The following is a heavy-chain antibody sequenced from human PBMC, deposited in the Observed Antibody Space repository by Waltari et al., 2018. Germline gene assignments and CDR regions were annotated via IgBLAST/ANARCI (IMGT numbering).Heavy chain of an antibody. CDR3: ARADIVVVPAAKLYYYYGMDV. CDR2: ISSSGSTI. J-gene: IGHJ6*02. Sequence: EVQLVESGGGLVQPGGSLRLSCAASGFTFSSYEMNWVRQAPGKGLEWVSYISSSGSTIYYADSVKGRFTISRDNAKNSLYLQMNSLRAEDTAVYYCARADIVVVPAAKLYYYYGMDVWGQGTTVTVSS. V-gene: IGHV3-48*03. D-gene: IGHD2-2*01. CDR1: GFTFSSYE.